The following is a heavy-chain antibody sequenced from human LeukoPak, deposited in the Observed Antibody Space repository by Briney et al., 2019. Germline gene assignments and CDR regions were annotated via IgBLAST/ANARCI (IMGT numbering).Heavy chain of an antibody. D-gene: IGHD3-22*01. CDR2: IKQDGSET. J-gene: IGHJ3*02. V-gene: IGHV3-7*01. Sequence: GGSLRLSCAASGFSFIDYWMTWVRQAPGKGLEWVGNIKQDGSETYYVDAVKGRFTISRDTATNSLSLQMNSLRDDDPAVYYCASDPYDSGRYGAFDIWGQGTMVTVSS. CDR3: ASDPYDSGRYGAFDI. CDR1: GFSFIDYW.